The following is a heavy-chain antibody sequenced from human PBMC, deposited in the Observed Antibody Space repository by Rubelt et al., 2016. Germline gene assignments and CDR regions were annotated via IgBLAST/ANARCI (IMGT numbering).Heavy chain of an antibody. CDR2: IDSDGSST. V-gene: IGHV3-74*02. J-gene: IGHJ4*02. D-gene: IGHD4-17*01. CDR1: GFTFSRYW. CDR3: ARGGDYPFDY. Sequence: EVQLLESGGGLVQPGGSLRLSCAASGFTFSRYWMHWVRQAPGKGLVWVSRIDSDGSSTYYADSVKGRFTISRDNAKNTLYLQMNSLRAEDTAVYYCARGGDYPFDYWGQGTLVTVSS.